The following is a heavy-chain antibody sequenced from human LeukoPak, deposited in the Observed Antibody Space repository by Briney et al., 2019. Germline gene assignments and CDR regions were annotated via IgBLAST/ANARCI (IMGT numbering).Heavy chain of an antibody. Sequence: PGGSLRLSCAASGFTLSYAWMSWVRQAPGKGLEWVSSISGRGVGTFYADSVKGRSTISRDNAKNSLYLQMNSLRAEDTAVYYCARPDITVPSPFDIWGQGTMVTVSS. CDR1: GFTLSYAW. V-gene: IGHV3-11*04. J-gene: IGHJ3*02. CDR3: ARPDITVPSPFDI. D-gene: IGHD4-11*01. CDR2: ISGRGVGT.